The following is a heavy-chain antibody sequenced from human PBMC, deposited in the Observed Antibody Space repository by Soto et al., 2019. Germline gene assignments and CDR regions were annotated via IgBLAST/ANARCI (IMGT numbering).Heavy chain of an antibody. D-gene: IGHD1-26*01. V-gene: IGHV5-10-1*01. CDR2: IDPSDSYT. CDR1: GYSFTSYW. CDR3: AREWKVPSSGSYSVHDAFDI. J-gene: IGHJ3*02. Sequence: PGESLKISCKGSGYSFTSYWISWVRQMPGKGLEWMGRIDPSDSYTNYSPSFQGHVTISADKSISTAYLQWSSLKASDTAMYYCAREWKVPSSGSYSVHDAFDIWGQGTMVTVSS.